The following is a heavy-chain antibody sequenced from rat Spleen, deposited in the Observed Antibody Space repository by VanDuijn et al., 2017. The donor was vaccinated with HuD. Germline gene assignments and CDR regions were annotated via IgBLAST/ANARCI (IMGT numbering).Heavy chain of an antibody. V-gene: IGHV5-25*01. CDR2: ISPSGVST. Sequence: EVQLVESGGGLVQPGRSMKLSCAASGFTFSDYYMAWIRQAPTKGLEWVASISPSGVSTYYRDSVKGRFTISRDNAKSTLYLQMDSLRSEDTATYYCARKTSYYGHFDYWGQGVMVTVSS. CDR3: ARKTSYYGHFDY. CDR1: GFTFSDYY. D-gene: IGHD1-6*01. J-gene: IGHJ2*01.